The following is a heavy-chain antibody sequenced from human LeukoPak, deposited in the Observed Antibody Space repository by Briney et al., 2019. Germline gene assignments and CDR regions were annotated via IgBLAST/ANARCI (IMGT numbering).Heavy chain of an antibody. D-gene: IGHD2-15*01. CDR3: ARGYCSGATCYSFEY. Sequence: PSEALSLTCTVSGGSISSYYWSWIRQPPGKGLEWIGYMYYSGSTDYNPSLKSRVTISVDTSKNQFSLKLSSVTAADTAVYYCARGYCSGATCYSFEYWGQGTLVTVSS. CDR1: GGSISSYY. J-gene: IGHJ4*02. CDR2: MYYSGST. V-gene: IGHV4-59*01.